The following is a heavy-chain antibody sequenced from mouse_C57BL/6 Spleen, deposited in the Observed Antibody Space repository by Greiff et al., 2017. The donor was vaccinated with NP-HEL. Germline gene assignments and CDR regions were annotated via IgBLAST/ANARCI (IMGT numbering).Heavy chain of an antibody. Sequence: QVQLQQSGPELVKPGASVKISCKASGYAFSSSWMNWVKQRPGKGLEWIGRIYPGDGDTNYNGKFKGKATLTADKSSSTAYMQLSSLTSEDSAVYFCARREDYGAMDYWGQGTSVTVSS. J-gene: IGHJ4*01. CDR1: GYAFSSSW. V-gene: IGHV1-82*01. CDR3: ARREDYGAMDY. CDR2: IYPGDGDT.